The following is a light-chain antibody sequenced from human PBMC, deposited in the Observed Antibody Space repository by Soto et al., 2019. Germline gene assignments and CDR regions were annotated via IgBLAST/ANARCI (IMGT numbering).Light chain of an antibody. CDR3: QQYSDWPWT. Sequence: EIVMTQSPATLSVSPGESATLSCRASQSLSTDLAWYQQRPGQTPRLLIYRASTRATGIPARFSGSGSGTAFTLAVSSLQSEDFAVYYCQQYSDWPWTFGQGTRVEVK. V-gene: IGKV3-15*01. J-gene: IGKJ1*01. CDR2: RAS. CDR1: QSLSTD.